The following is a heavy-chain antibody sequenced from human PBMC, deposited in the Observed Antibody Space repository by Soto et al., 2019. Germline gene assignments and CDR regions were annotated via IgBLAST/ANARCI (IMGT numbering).Heavy chain of an antibody. D-gene: IGHD5-18*01. V-gene: IGHV3-66*04. J-gene: IGHJ4*02. Sequence: EVQLVESGGGLVQPGGSLRLSCAASGVTVSSNYMSWVRQAPGKGLEWVSVIYSGGSTYYADSVKGRFTISRDNSKNTLVLQMNSLRAEDTAVYYCARHGYNYGGGYFDYWGQGTLVTVSS. CDR2: IYSGGST. CDR3: ARHGYNYGGGYFDY. CDR1: GVTVSSNY.